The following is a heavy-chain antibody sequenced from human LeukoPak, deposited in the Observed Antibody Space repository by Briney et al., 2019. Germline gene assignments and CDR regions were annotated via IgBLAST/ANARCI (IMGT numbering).Heavy chain of an antibody. CDR3: ARAGYCSGGSCFGGLYYYYYMGV. D-gene: IGHD2-15*01. J-gene: IGHJ6*03. CDR1: GYTFTRYG. V-gene: IGHV1-18*01. Sequence: ASVKVSCKASGYTFTRYGISWVRQAPGQGLEWMGWISAYNGNTNYAQKLQGRVTMTTDTYTSTAYMELRRLRSDDTAVYYCARAGYCSGGSCFGGLYYYYYMGVWGKGTTVTVSS. CDR2: ISAYNGNT.